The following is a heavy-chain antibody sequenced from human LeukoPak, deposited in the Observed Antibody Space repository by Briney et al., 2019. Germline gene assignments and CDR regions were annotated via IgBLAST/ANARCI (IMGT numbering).Heavy chain of an antibody. J-gene: IGHJ3*02. CDR1: GFTFSSYA. CDR3: ARAHLQLHDAFDI. CDR2: ISYDGSNK. Sequence: GGSLRLSCAASGFTFSSYAMHWVRQAPGKGLEWVAVISYDGSNKYYADSVKGRFTISRDNSKNTLYLQMNSLRAEDTAVYYCARAHLQLHDAFDIWGQGTMVTVSS. D-gene: IGHD5-18*01. V-gene: IGHV3-30-3*01.